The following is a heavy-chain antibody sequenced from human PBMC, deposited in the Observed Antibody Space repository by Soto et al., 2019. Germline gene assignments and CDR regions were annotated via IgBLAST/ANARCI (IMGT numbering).Heavy chain of an antibody. Sequence: EVQLVESGGGLVKPGGSLRLSCAASGFTFSNVWMTWVRQAPGKGLEWIGHIKSKTDGGTTDYAAPVKGRFTISRDDSKNTLYLQMNSLKTDDTAIYYCTKPAYTYGLDYWGQGTLVTVSS. D-gene: IGHD5-18*01. CDR1: GFTFSNVW. CDR3: TKPAYTYGLDY. V-gene: IGHV3-15*01. J-gene: IGHJ4*02. CDR2: IKSKTDGGTT.